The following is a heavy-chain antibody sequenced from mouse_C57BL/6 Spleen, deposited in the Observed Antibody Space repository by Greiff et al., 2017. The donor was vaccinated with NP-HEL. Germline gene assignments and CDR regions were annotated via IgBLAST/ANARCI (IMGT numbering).Heavy chain of an antibody. J-gene: IGHJ2*01. Sequence: VQLKQSGAELVRPGASVKLSCTASGFNITDDYMHWVKQRPEQGLEWIGWIDPENGDTEYASKFQGKATITADTSSNTAYLQLSSLTSEDTAVYYCLMVTTGYYFDYWGQGTTLTVSS. V-gene: IGHV14-4*01. CDR1: GFNITDDY. CDR2: IDPENGDT. D-gene: IGHD2-2*01. CDR3: LMVTTGYYFDY.